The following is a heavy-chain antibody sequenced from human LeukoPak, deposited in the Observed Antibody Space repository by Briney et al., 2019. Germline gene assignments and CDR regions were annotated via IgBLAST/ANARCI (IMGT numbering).Heavy chain of an antibody. CDR3: ARGGSDTAMAHDY. J-gene: IGHJ4*02. Sequence: GGSLRLSCAASGFTFSNHWMHWVRQAPGKGLMWVSRINRDGSRTDYADSVKGRFTISRDDAKNTLYLQVNSLRAEDTAVYFCARGGSDTAMAHDYWGQGTLVTVSS. V-gene: IGHV3-74*01. CDR2: INRDGSRT. D-gene: IGHD5-18*01. CDR1: GFTFSNHW.